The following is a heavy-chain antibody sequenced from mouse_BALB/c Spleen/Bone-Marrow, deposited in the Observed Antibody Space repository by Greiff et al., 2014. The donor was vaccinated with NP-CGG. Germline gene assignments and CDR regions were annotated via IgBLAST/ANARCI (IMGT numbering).Heavy chain of an antibody. D-gene: IGHD2-10*02. CDR1: GYAFSSYW. V-gene: IGHV1-80*01. Sequence: QVQLKDSGAELVRPGSSVKISCKASGYAFSSYWMNWVKQGPGQGLEWIGQIYPGDGDTNYNGKFKGKATLTADKSSSTAYMQLSSLTSEDSAVYVCARQYGNYFDYWGQGTTLTVSS. CDR3: ARQYGNYFDY. J-gene: IGHJ2*01. CDR2: IYPGDGDT.